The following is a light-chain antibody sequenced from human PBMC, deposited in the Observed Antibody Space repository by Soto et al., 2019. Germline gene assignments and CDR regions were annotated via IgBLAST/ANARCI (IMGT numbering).Light chain of an antibody. Sequence: EIVLTQSPSTPYLSPGERATLSCKASQSVTTSLAWYQQKPGQAPRLLIFDASNRATGVPARFSGSGSGTDFTLTISSLEPEDFAVYYCQQRYNWPLAFGGGTKVDIK. CDR1: QSVTTS. CDR2: DAS. J-gene: IGKJ4*01. CDR3: QQRYNWPLA. V-gene: IGKV3-11*01.